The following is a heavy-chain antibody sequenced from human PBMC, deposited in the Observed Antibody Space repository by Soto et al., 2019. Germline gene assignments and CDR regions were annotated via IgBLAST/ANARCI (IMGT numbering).Heavy chain of an antibody. CDR3: ARLIVATIPYMDV. CDR2: IYYSGST. V-gene: IGHV4-39*01. J-gene: IGHJ6*03. CDR1: CGSISSSSYY. D-gene: IGHD5-12*01. Sequence: SETLSLTCTVSCGSISSSSYYWGWIRQPPGKGLEWIGSIYYSGSTYYNPSLKSRVTISVDTSKNQFSLKLSSVTAADTAVYYCARLIVATIPYMDVWGKGTTVTVS.